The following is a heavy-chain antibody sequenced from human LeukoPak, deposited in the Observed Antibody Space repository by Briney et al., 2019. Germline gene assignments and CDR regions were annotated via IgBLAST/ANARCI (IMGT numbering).Heavy chain of an antibody. V-gene: IGHV4-39*07. Sequence: SETLSLTCTVSGGSISSSSYYWGWIRQPPGKGLEWIGSIYYSGSTYYNPSLKSRVTISVDTSKNQFSLKLSSVTAADTAVYYCARGFTAQGYWGQGTLVTVSS. CDR1: GGSISSSSYY. D-gene: IGHD5-18*01. CDR3: ARGFTAQGY. CDR2: IYYSGST. J-gene: IGHJ4*02.